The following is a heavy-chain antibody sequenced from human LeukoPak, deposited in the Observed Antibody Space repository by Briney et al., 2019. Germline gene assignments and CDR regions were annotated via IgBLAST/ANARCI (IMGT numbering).Heavy chain of an antibody. J-gene: IGHJ4*02. CDR1: GFTFSSYA. CDR2: ISGSGGRA. Sequence: GGSLRLSCAASGFTFSSYAMSWVRQAPGKGLEWVSTISGSGGRAYYADSVKGRFTISRDNSKSTLYVQMNSLRAEDTAVYYCAKALGYNYNHAFDYWGQGTLVTVSS. D-gene: IGHD5-24*01. V-gene: IGHV3-23*01. CDR3: AKALGYNYNHAFDY.